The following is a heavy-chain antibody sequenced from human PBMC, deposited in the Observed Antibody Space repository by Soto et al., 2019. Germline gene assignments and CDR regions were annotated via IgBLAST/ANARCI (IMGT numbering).Heavy chain of an antibody. CDR1: GFTFSSYA. CDR3: ARDLGYYDSSGYYDY. Sequence: GGSLRLSCAASGFTFSSYAMSWVRQAPGKGLEWVSAISGSGGSTYYADSVKGRFTISRDNSKNSLYLQMNSLRAEDTAVYYCARDLGYYDSSGYYDYWGQGTLVTVSS. D-gene: IGHD3-22*01. J-gene: IGHJ4*02. CDR2: ISGSGGST. V-gene: IGHV3-23*01.